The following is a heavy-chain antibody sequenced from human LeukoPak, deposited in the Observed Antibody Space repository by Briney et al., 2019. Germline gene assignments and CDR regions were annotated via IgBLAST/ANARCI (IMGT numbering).Heavy chain of an antibody. CDR2: ISGSGGST. CDR3: AKDHAPHYYGSSGSLDY. D-gene: IGHD3-22*01. V-gene: IGHV3-23*01. Sequence: PGGSLRLSCAASGFTFSSYAMSWVRQAPGKGLEWVSAISGSGGSTYYADSVKGRFTISRDNSKNTLYLQMNSLRAEDTAVYYCAKDHAPHYYGSSGSLDYWGQGTLVTVSS. J-gene: IGHJ4*02. CDR1: GFTFSSYA.